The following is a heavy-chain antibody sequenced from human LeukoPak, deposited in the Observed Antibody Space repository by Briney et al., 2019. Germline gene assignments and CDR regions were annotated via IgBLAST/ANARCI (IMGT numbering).Heavy chain of an antibody. D-gene: IGHD4-17*01. CDR1: GYTFSEYN. V-gene: IGHV1-18*01. CDR3: ARENDYDDYGGAFDI. Sequence: ASVKVSCKASGYTFSEYNFSWVRQVPGQGLEWLGWISGYNGHTKYAQKMQGRVTMTRDKSMSTVYMELRSLISDDTAIYYCARENDYDDYGGAFDIWGQGTMVTVSS. J-gene: IGHJ3*02. CDR2: ISGYNGHT.